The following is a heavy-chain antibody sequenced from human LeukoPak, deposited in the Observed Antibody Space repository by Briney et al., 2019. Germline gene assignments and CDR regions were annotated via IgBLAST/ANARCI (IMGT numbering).Heavy chain of an antibody. J-gene: IGHJ4*02. CDR2: IIPILGIA. CDR1: GGTFSSYT. D-gene: IGHD5-24*01. V-gene: IGHV1-69*02. Sequence: GASVKVSCKASGGTFSSYTISWVRQAPGQGLEWMGRIIPILGIANYAQKFQGRVTITADKSTSTAYMELSSLRSEDTAVYYCARAERVRDGHIYGDYFDYWGQGTLVTVSS. CDR3: ARAERVRDGHIYGDYFDY.